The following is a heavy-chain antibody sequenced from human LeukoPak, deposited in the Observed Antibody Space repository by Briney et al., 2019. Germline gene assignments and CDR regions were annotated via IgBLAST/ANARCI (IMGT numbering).Heavy chain of an antibody. CDR3: ARRKEYCGGDCYRYYYGMDV. CDR1: GGSISSGGYS. V-gene: IGHV4-30-2*01. D-gene: IGHD2-21*02. Sequence: SQTLTLTCAVSGGSISSGGYSWSWIRQPPGKGLEWIGYIYHSGSTYYNPSLKSRVTISVDRSKNQFSLKLSSVTAADTAVYYCARRKEYCGGDCYRYYYGMDVWGQGTTVTVSS. CDR2: IYHSGST. J-gene: IGHJ6*02.